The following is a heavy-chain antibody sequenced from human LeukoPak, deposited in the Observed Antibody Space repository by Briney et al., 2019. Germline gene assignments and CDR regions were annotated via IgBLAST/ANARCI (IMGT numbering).Heavy chain of an antibody. Sequence: SETLSLTCTVSSGSISNSNYYWGWIRQPPGKGLEWVGSVFYDGSADYNPSLKSRVTISVDTSKNQFSLKVDSVTAADTAVYYCASIYYDLHTDRDYWGQGTLVTVSS. CDR2: VFYDGSA. D-gene: IGHD3-22*01. J-gene: IGHJ4*02. V-gene: IGHV4-39*07. CDR3: ASIYYDLHTDRDY. CDR1: SGSISNSNYY.